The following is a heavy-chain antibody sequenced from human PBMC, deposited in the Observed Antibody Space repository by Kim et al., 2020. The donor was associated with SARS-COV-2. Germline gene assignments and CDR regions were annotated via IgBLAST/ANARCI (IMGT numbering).Heavy chain of an antibody. CDR3: AGGPPFDWLGYYY. V-gene: IGHV4-59*13. Sequence: SETLSLTCTVSGGSISSYYWSWIRQPPGKGLEWIGYIYYSGNTKYNPSLKSRVTISVDTSKNQFSLKLSSVTAADTAVYYCAGGPPFDWLGYYYWGQVTLVPVSS. D-gene: IGHD3-9*01. J-gene: IGHJ4*02. CDR1: GGSISSYY. CDR2: IYYSGNT.